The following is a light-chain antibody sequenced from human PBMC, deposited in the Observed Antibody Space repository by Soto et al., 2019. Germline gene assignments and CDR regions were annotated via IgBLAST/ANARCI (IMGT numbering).Light chain of an antibody. CDR1: QSVSRNY. CDR3: QQDGSSPCT. CDR2: GAS. Sequence: EIVLTQSPGTLSLSPGERATLSCRASQSVSRNYLAWYQHKPGQAPRLLIYGASSRATGIPDRFSGSGSGTDFTLTISRLEPEDFAVYHCQQDGSSPCTFGGGTKVEIK. V-gene: IGKV3-20*01. J-gene: IGKJ4*01.